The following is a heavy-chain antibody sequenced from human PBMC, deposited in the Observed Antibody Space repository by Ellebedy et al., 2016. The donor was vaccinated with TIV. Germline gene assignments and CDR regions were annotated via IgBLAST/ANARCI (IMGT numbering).Heavy chain of an antibody. CDR2: IYYSGST. V-gene: IGHV4-59*08. CDR1: GGSISSYY. Sequence: MPSETLSLTCTVSGGSISSYYWSWIRQPPGKGLEWIGYIYYSGSTNYNPSLKSRVTISVDTSKNQFSLKLSSVTAADTAAYYCATSGQRLAYFFDYWGQGTLVSVSS. J-gene: IGHJ4*02. CDR3: ATSGQRLAYFFDY. D-gene: IGHD6-25*01.